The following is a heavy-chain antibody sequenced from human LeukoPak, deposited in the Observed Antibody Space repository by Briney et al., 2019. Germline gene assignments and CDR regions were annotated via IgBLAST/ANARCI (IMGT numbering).Heavy chain of an antibody. CDR3: ARRHHFGFLDS. CDR2: IKQDGSEK. CDR1: GFIFNYFE. D-gene: IGHD3-10*01. V-gene: IGHV3-7*04. Sequence: SGGPLRLSCAASGFIFNYFEMNWVRQAPGKGLEWVANIKQDGSEKYYVDSVKGRFTISRDNAKNSVYLQMNSLRAEDTAVYYCARRHHFGFLDSWGQGTLVTVSS. J-gene: IGHJ4*02.